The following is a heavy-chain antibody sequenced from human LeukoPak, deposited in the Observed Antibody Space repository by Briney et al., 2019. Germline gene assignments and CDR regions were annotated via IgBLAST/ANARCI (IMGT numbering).Heavy chain of an antibody. CDR2: IYYSGST. D-gene: IGHD2-2*01. CDR1: GGSISSYY. CDR3: ARVSPARYCSSTSCFFDY. Sequence: YPSETLSLTCTVSGGSISSYYWSWIRQPPGKGLEWLGYIYYSGSTNYNPSLKSRVTISVDTSKNQFSLKLSSVTAADTAVYYCARVSPARYCSSTSCFFDYWGQGTLVTVS. J-gene: IGHJ4*02. V-gene: IGHV4-59*01.